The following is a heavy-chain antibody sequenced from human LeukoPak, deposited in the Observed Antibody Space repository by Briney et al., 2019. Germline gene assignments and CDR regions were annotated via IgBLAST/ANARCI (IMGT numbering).Heavy chain of an antibody. CDR2: ISYSGTT. CDR1: GGSMSSYY. Sequence: PSETLSLTCTVSGGSMSSYYWSWIRQSPGKELEWVGYISYSGTTNYNPSLKSRVTISLGTSKNRFSLNLTSVTAADTAVYYCARHGSGTSLALYPWGQGTLVTVSS. D-gene: IGHD3-10*01. CDR3: ARHGSGTSLALYP. V-gene: IGHV4-59*08. J-gene: IGHJ5*02.